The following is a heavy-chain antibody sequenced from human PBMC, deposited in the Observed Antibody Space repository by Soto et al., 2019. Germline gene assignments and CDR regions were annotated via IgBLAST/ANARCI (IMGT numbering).Heavy chain of an antibody. V-gene: IGHV4-34*01. CDR1: GGSFSGYY. CDR3: AREDMSGTYYFDS. J-gene: IGHJ4*02. D-gene: IGHD1-26*01. CDR2: INHSGST. Sequence: SETLSLTCAVYGGSFSGYYWSWIRQPPGKGLEWIGEINHSGSTNYNPSLKSRVTISVDKSTNHFSLSLASVTAADTAIYYCAREDMSGTYYFDSWGQG.